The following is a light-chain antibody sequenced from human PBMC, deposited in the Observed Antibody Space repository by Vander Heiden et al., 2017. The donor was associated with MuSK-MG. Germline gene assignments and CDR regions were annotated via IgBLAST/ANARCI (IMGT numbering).Light chain of an antibody. V-gene: IGLV1-51*02. CDR2: ENN. CDR3: GTWDSSLSAWV. CDR1: SSNIGNNY. J-gene: IGLJ3*02. Sequence: QSVLTQPPSVSAAPGPKVTVSCSGSSSNIGNNYVSWYQQLPGTAPKLLIYENNKRPSGIPDRFSGSKSGTSATLGITGLQTGDEADYYCGTWDSSLSAWVFGGGTKLTGL.